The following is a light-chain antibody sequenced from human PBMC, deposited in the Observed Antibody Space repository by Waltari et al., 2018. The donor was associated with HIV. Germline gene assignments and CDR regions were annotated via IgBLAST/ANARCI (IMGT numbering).Light chain of an antibody. CDR1: SSNIGAGYD. CDR2: GNS. V-gene: IGLV1-40*01. J-gene: IGLJ3*02. CDR3: QSYDSTGV. Sequence: QSVLTQPPLVSGAPGQRVTISCTGSSSNIGAGYDVHWYQQLPGTAPKLLIYGNSNRPSGVPDRFSGSKSGTSASLAITGLQAEDEADYYCQSYDSTGVFGGGTKLTVL.